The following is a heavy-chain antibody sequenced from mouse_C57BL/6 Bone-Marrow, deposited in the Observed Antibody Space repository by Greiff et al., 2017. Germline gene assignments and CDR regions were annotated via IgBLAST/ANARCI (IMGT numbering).Heavy chain of an antibody. CDR1: GYSITSGYY. CDR2: ISYDGSN. Sequence: EVQLQESGPGLVKPSQSLSLTCSVTGYSITSGYYWNWIRQFPGNKLEWMGYISYDGSNNYNPSLKNRISITRDTSKNQFFLKLNSVTTEDTATYYCARVEGEDYYAMDYWGQGTSVTVSS. J-gene: IGHJ4*01. CDR3: ARVEGEDYYAMDY. V-gene: IGHV3-6*01.